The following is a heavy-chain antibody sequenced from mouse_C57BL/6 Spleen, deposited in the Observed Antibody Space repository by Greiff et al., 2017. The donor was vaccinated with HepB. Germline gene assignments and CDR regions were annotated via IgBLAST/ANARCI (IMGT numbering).Heavy chain of an antibody. CDR1: GYTFTSYW. Sequence: VHVKQSGTVLARPGASVKMSCKTSGYTFTSYWMHWVKQRPGQGLEWIGAIYPGNSDTSYNQKFKGKAKLTAVTSASTAYMELSSLTNEDSAVYYCTRRGVTTVVRYFDVWGTGTTVTVSS. CDR2: IYPGNSDT. J-gene: IGHJ1*03. CDR3: TRRGVTTVVRYFDV. V-gene: IGHV1-5*01. D-gene: IGHD1-1*01.